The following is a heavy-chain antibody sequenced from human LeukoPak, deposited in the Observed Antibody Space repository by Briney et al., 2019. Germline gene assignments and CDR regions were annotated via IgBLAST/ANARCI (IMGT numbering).Heavy chain of an antibody. CDR2: IYYSGSST. CDR1: GGSISGFF. D-gene: IGHD3-10*01. V-gene: IGHV4-59*01. CDR3: ARTSRHFYGSGTNLTPWPAGMDV. J-gene: IGHJ6*02. Sequence: SETLSLTCTVSGGSISGFFWTWIRQPPGRELGWIGSIYYSGSSTKYNPSLKSRVTISVDTSKSQFSLNLDSATAADTAVYYCARTSRHFYGSGTNLTPWPAGMDVWGQGTTVTVSS.